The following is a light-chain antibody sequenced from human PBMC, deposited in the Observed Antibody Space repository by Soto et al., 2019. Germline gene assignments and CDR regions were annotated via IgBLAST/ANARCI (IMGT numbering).Light chain of an antibody. CDR2: GAS. V-gene: IGKV3-15*01. CDR1: QSVSSN. J-gene: IGKJ1*01. CDR3: QQYNNWPRT. Sequence: EIVMTQSPATLSVSPGARATLSCRASQSVSSNLAWYQQKPGQAPRLLIYGASTRATGIPARFSGSGSGTEFTLTISSLQSEDFEVYYCQQYNNWPRTFGQGTKVEIK.